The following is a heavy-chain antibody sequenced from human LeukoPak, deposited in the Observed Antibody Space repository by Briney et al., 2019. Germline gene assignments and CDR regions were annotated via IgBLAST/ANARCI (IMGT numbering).Heavy chain of an antibody. V-gene: IGHV4-61*01. D-gene: IGHD2-2*01. Sequence: PSETLSLTCTVSGGSISSSSYYWSWIRQPPGKGLEWIGYIYYSGSTNYNPSLKSRVTISVDTSKNQFSLKLSSVTAADTAVYYCARRWSRYCSSTSCFNDAFDIWGQGTMVTVSS. J-gene: IGHJ3*02. CDR2: IYYSGST. CDR1: GGSISSSSYY. CDR3: ARRWSRYCSSTSCFNDAFDI.